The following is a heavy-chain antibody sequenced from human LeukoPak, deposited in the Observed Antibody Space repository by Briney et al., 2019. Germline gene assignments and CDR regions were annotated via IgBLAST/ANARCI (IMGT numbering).Heavy chain of an antibody. Sequence: SETLSLTCTVSGGSISSYYWSWIRQPPGKGLEWIGYIYYSGSTNYNSSLKSRVTISVDTSKNQFSLKLSSVTAADTAVYYCARIVGFYDAGALYFDYWGQGTLVTVSS. CDR3: ARIVGFYDAGALYFDY. D-gene: IGHD3-10*01. CDR2: IYYSGST. V-gene: IGHV4-59*08. J-gene: IGHJ4*02. CDR1: GGSISSYY.